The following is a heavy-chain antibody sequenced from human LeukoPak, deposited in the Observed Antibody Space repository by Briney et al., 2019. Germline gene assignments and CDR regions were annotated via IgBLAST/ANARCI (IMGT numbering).Heavy chain of an antibody. V-gene: IGHV4-39*01. D-gene: IGHD4-17*01. CDR1: GGSISSSSYY. Sequence: PSETLSLTCTVSGGSISSSSYYWGWIRQPPGKGLEWIGSIYYSGSTYYNPSLKSRVTISVDTSKNQFSLKLSSVTAADTAVYYCARHQWYPTVTTWFDPWGQGTLVTVSS. CDR2: IYYSGST. J-gene: IGHJ5*02. CDR3: ARHQWYPTVTTWFDP.